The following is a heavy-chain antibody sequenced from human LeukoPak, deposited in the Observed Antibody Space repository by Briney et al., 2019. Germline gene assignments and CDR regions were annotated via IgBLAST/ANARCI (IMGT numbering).Heavy chain of an antibody. V-gene: IGHV3-30*04. CDR3: ARGVSDLNYYGSGTPFRYFDY. CDR1: GFTFSSYA. CDR2: IAYDGSNK. J-gene: IGHJ4*02. Sequence: GGSLRLSCAASGFTFSSYAMHWVRQAPGKGLEWVAVIAYDGSNKYYADSVKGRFTISRDNSKNTLYLQMNSLRAEDTAVYYCARGVSDLNYYGSGTPFRYFDYWGQGTLVTVSS. D-gene: IGHD3-10*01.